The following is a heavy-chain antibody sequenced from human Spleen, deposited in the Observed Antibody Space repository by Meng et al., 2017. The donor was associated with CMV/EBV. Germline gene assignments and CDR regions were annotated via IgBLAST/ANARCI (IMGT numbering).Heavy chain of an antibody. J-gene: IGHJ6*02. CDR2: IYPGDSDT. V-gene: IGHV5-51*01. Sequence: GGSLRLSCTVAGYSISSGYYWGWIRQPPGKGLEWIGSIYPGDSDTRYSPSFQGQVTISADKSISTAYLQWSSLKASDTAMYYCARFVGWELSGGYYYYGKDVWGQGTTVTVSS. CDR3: ARFVGWELSGGYYYYGKDV. CDR1: GYSISSGYY. D-gene: IGHD1-26*01.